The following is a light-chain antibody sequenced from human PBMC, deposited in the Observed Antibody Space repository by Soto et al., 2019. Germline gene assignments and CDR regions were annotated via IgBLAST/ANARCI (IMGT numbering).Light chain of an antibody. CDR1: QSISSW. Sequence: DIQMTQSPSTLSASVGDRVTITCRASQSISSWLAWYQQKPGKAPKLLIYDASNLETGVPSRFSGSGSGTDFTFTISSLQPGDIATYYCQQYDNLPLTFGGGTKVDIK. CDR3: QQYDNLPLT. CDR2: DAS. J-gene: IGKJ4*01. V-gene: IGKV1-33*01.